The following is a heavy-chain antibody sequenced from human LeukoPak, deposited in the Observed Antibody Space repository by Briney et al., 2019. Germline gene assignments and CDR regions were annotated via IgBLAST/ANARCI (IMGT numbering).Heavy chain of an antibody. CDR3: ARSLDIAVAGEVPNSVY. CDR1: GYSFTTYG. D-gene: IGHD6-19*01. J-gene: IGHJ4*02. V-gene: IGHV1-18*01. CDR2: ISGYNGNT. Sequence: GASVKVSCKASGYSFTTYGLSWVRQAPGQGLEWMGWISGYNGNTNYAPRFQGRVAMTTDTSTNTAYMELWSLRSDDTAVYFCARSLDIAVAGEVPNSVYWGQGTLVTVSS.